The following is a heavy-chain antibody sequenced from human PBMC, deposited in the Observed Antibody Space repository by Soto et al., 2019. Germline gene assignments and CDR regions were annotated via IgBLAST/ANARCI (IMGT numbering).Heavy chain of an antibody. D-gene: IGHD4-17*01. J-gene: IGHJ4*02. Sequence: EVQLVESGGGLVEAGGSLRLSCGASGLSLRNAWMNWVRQAPGKGLEWVGRIKSNSDGGTIDHAAPVKGRFFISRDDSLNTLYLQMNSLKTEDTGVYYCETDYGDNGYWGQGTLVTVSS. CDR3: ETDYGDNGY. CDR1: GLSLRNAW. V-gene: IGHV3-15*07. CDR2: IKSNSDGGTI.